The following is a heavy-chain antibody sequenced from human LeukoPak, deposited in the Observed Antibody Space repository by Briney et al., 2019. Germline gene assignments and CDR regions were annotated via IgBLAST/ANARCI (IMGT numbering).Heavy chain of an antibody. D-gene: IGHD4-23*01. CDR1: GYTFPGYY. CDR3: ARDGGTSHFDY. CDR2: IWYDGSNK. J-gene: IGHJ4*02. V-gene: IGHV3-33*01. Sequence: SCKASGYTFPGYYMHWVRQAPGKGLEWVAVIWYDGSNKYSADSVKGRFTISRDNSKNTLYLQMNSLRAEDTAVYYCARDGGTSHFDYWGQGTLVSVSS.